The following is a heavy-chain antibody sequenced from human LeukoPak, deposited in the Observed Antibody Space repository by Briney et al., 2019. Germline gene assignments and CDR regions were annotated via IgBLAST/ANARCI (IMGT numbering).Heavy chain of an antibody. CDR1: GFTFSSYE. V-gene: IGHV3-48*03. Sequence: GGSLRLSCAASGFTFSSYEMNWVRQAPGKGLEWVSYISSSGSTIYYADSVKGRFTISRDNAKNSLYLQMNSLRSEDTAVYYCARGGTLEYFQYWGQGTLVSVSS. CDR3: ARGGTLEYFQY. J-gene: IGHJ1*01. CDR2: ISSSGSTI.